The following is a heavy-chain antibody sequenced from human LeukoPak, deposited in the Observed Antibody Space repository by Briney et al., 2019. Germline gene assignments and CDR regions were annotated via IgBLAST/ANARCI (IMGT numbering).Heavy chain of an antibody. D-gene: IGHD1-7*01. CDR2: IYYSGST. V-gene: IGHV4-31*03. CDR3: ARDRVTGTTRAFDI. J-gene: IGHJ3*02. Sequence: SQTLSLTCTVSGGSISSGGSYWSWIRQHPGKGLEWIGYIYYSGSTYYNPSLKSRVTISVDTSKNQFSLKLSSVTAADTAVYYCARDRVTGTTRAFDIWGQGTIVTVSS. CDR1: GGSISSGGSY.